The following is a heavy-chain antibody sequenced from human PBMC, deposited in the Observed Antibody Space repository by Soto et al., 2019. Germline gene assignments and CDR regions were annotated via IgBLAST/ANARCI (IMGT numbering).Heavy chain of an antibody. J-gene: IGHJ4*02. CDR3: ARGPYKVMVQYFDY. D-gene: IGHD5-18*01. V-gene: IGHV1-2*04. Sequence: ASVKLSCKASGYTFTGYYMHWVRQVPGQGLEWMGWINPNSGGTNYAENFQGWVTMTRDTSISTAYMELSSLRSEDTAVYYCARGPYKVMVQYFDYWGQGTLVTVSS. CDR2: INPNSGGT. CDR1: GYTFTGYY.